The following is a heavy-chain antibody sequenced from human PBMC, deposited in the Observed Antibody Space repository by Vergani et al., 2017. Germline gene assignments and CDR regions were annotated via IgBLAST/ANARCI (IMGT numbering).Heavy chain of an antibody. CDR3: ARASHCINCYSEGPNGPGYYYMDV. CDR2: MYTSGHT. Sequence: QVQLQESGPGLLKPSQTLSLTCTVSGASVSRGTYYWTWIRQPAGKKLEWIVRMYTSGHTIYNPSLESRVTMSVDTSKNHFCLQLSSVTAADTAVYYCARASHCINCYSEGPNGPGYYYMDVWGKGTTVTVSS. D-gene: IGHD2-21*01. CDR1: GASVSRGTYY. V-gene: IGHV4-61*02. J-gene: IGHJ6*03.